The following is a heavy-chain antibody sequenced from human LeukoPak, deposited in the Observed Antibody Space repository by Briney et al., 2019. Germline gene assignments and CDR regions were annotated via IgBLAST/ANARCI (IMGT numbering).Heavy chain of an antibody. CDR3: ATAPLGYCTHGVCYTNDF. D-gene: IGHD2-8*01. CDR2: IIPKSATT. Sequence: ASVKVSCKASGGIFNSYAISWVRQAPGQGLEWMGAIIPKSATTNYAQRFQGRATFTADEGTTTAYMELGGLTFGDTAIYFCATAPLGYCTHGVCYTNDFWGQGTLITVSS. CDR1: GGIFNSYA. V-gene: IGHV1-69*13. J-gene: IGHJ4*01.